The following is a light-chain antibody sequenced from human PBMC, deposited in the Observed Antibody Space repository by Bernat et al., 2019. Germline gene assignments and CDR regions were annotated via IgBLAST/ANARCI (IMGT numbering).Light chain of an antibody. CDR2: GAS. V-gene: IGKV3-20*01. J-gene: IGKJ5*01. CDR3: QQYVSFIP. CDR1: QSISSDY. Sequence: IVLTQSPGTLSLSPGERATLSCRASQSISSDYLAWYLQKPGQSPRLLIYGASRRATGIPDRFSGSGSGTDFTLTVSRLEPEDSAVYYCQQYVSFIPFGKGKRLEIK.